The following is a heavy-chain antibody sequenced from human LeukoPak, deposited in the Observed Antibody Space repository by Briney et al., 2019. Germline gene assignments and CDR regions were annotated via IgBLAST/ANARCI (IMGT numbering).Heavy chain of an antibody. Sequence: ASVKVSCKASTYTFTRYGISWVRQAPGQGLEWMGWIIGYNGNTNYAQKFLGRVSMTADTATSTAYMELRSLTSDDTAMYYCARSGRGTYYYFDLWGQGTLVTVSS. CDR2: IIGYNGNT. D-gene: IGHD5-12*01. CDR3: ARSGRGTYYYFDL. J-gene: IGHJ4*02. V-gene: IGHV1-18*01. CDR1: TYTFTRYG.